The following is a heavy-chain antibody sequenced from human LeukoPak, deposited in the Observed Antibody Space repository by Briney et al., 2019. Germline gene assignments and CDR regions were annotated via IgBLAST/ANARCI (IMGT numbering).Heavy chain of an antibody. CDR2: IYHSGST. J-gene: IGHJ5*02. D-gene: IGHD3-10*01. CDR1: GGSISSSNW. Sequence: SETLSLTCAVSGGSISSSNWWSWVRQPPGKGLEWIGEIYHSGSTNYNPSLKSRVTISVDKSKNQFSLKLSSVTAADTAVYYCARFLQYYYGSGSPKNWFDPWGQGTLVTVSS. CDR3: ARFLQYYYGSGSPKNWFDP. V-gene: IGHV4-4*02.